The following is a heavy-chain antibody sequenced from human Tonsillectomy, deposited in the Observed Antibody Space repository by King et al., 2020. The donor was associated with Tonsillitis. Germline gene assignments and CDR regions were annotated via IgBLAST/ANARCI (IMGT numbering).Heavy chain of an antibody. V-gene: IGHV5-51*01. J-gene: IGHJ4*02. Sequence: VQLVESGTVVKKPGESLKISCKSSGYSFTSYWIGWVRQMPGKGLEWVGIIYPGDSDTRYSPSFQGQVTISADKSISTAYLQWSSLKASDTAMYYCARQPYSSSYSSFAYWGQGTLVSVSS. CDR2: IYPGDSDT. CDR1: GYSFTSYW. D-gene: IGHD6-13*01. CDR3: ARQPYSSSYSSFAY.